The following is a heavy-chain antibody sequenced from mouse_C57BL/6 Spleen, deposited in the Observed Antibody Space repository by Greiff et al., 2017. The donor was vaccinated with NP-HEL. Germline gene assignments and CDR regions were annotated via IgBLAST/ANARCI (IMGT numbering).Heavy chain of an antibody. J-gene: IGHJ4*01. CDR1: GYTFTSYT. CDR2: INPSSGYT. V-gene: IGHV1-4*01. D-gene: IGHD2-5*01. CDR3: ARPYSNYDYHAMDY. Sequence: VQLQQSGAELARPGASVKMSCKASGYTFTSYTMHWVKQRPGQGLEWIGYINPSSGYTKYNQKFKDKATLTADKSSSTAYMQLSSLTSEDSAVYYCARPYSNYDYHAMDYWGQGASVTDSS.